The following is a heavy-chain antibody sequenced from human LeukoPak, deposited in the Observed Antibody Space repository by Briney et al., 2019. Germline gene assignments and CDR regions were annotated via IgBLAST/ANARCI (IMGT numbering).Heavy chain of an antibody. CDR2: INPNSGGT. Sequence: VASVKVSCKVSGHTLTELSMHWVRQAPGQGLEWMGWINPNSGGTNYAQKFQGWVTMTRDTSISTAYMELSRLRSDDTAVYYCARGKSGSGGSCYDYWGQGTLVTVSS. CDR1: GHTLTELS. J-gene: IGHJ4*02. D-gene: IGHD2-15*01. CDR3: ARGKSGSGGSCYDY. V-gene: IGHV1-2*04.